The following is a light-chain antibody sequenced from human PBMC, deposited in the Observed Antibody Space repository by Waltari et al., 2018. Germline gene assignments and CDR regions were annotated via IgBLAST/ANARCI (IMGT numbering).Light chain of an antibody. J-gene: IGLJ2*01. Sequence: QSVLTHPPSVSAAPGQNTTISCSVSSSNIVNYFVSWYDQLPGATPKLLIYYNYKRPSGIPDRFSASTAGTSATLEITGLQIGEEAAYYCATWDNSLTAVVFGGGTKLTVL. CDR3: ATWDNSLTAVV. CDR2: YNY. CDR1: SSNIVNYF. V-gene: IGLV1-51*01.